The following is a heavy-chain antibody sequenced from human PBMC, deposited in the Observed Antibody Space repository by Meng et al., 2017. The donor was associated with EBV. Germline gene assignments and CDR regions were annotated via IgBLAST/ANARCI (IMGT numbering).Heavy chain of an antibody. CDR1: GFTFSGSA. CDR2: IRSKANSYAT. J-gene: IGHJ4*02. V-gene: IGHV3-73*02. D-gene: IGHD1-26*01. CDR3: TRLDGSYIYY. Sequence: EVQLVESGGGLLQPGGSLKLSCAASGFTFSGSAMHWVRQASGKGLEWVGRIRSKANSYATAYAASVKGRFTISRDDSKNTAYLQMNSLKTEDTAVYYCTRLDGSYIYYWGQGTLVTVSS.